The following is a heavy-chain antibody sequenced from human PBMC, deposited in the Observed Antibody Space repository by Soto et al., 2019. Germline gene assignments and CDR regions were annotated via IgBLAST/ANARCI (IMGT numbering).Heavy chain of an antibody. CDR1: GFTFSSYS. CDR2: FRTSGDGGTT. Sequence: AXGSLRLSCAAAGFTFSSYSMSWVRQAPGKGLEWVSGFRTSGDGGTTYYADSVKGRFTISRDNSKNMLFLQMNSLRAEDTAIYYCAKKVNSGPGSQYFDYWGQGTLVTVSS. CDR3: AKKVNSGPGSQYFDY. J-gene: IGHJ4*02. V-gene: IGHV3-23*01. D-gene: IGHD3-10*01.